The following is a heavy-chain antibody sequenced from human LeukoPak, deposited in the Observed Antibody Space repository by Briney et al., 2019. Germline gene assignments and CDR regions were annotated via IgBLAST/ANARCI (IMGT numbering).Heavy chain of an antibody. CDR2: IYPGNSET. Sequence: GESLKISCKGSGYIFSNYWIAWVRQMPGKGLEWMGIIYPGNSETRYSPAFQGQVTISADKSISAAYLQWSSLKASDTALYYCARHNVDQEYSGYDSLDLWGQGTTVSVSS. V-gene: IGHV5-51*01. D-gene: IGHD5-12*01. CDR3: ARHNVDQEYSGYDSLDL. CDR1: GYIFSNYW. J-gene: IGHJ6*02.